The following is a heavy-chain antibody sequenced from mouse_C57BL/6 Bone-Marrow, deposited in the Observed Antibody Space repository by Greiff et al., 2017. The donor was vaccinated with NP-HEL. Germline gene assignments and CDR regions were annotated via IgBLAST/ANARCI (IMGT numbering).Heavy chain of an antibody. D-gene: IGHD4-1*01. CDR1: GYTFTSYW. V-gene: IGHV1-64*01. CDR3: ARGLTGTAWFAY. CDR2: IHPNSGST. Sequence: QVQLQQPGAELVKPGASVKLSCKASGYTFTSYWMHWVKQRPGQGLEWIGMIHPNSGSTNYNEKFKSKATLTVDKSSSTAYMQLSSLTSEDSAVYYCARGLTGTAWFAYWGQGTLVTVSA. J-gene: IGHJ3*01.